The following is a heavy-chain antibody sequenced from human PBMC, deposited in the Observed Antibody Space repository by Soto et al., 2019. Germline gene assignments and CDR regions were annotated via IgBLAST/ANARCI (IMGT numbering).Heavy chain of an antibody. D-gene: IGHD3-22*01. CDR1: GGTFSSYA. CDR3: ASNYYDSSGYYLDAFDI. V-gene: IGHV1-69*06. CDR2: IIPIFGTA. Sequence: ASVKVSCKASGGTFSSYAISWVRQAPGQGLEWMGGIIPIFGTANYAQKFQGRVTITADKSTSTAYMELSSLRSEDTAVYYCASNYYDSSGYYLDAFDIWGQGTMVT. J-gene: IGHJ3*02.